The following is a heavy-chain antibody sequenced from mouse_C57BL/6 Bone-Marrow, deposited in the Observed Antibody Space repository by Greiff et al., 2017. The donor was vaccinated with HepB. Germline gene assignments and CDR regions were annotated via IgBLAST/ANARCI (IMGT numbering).Heavy chain of an antibody. J-gene: IGHJ1*03. CDR1: GYTFTDYY. CDR2: IYPGSGNT. D-gene: IGHD2-2*01. CDR3: ARWFYWYFDV. V-gene: IGHV1-76*01. Sequence: QVQLKESGAELVRPGASVKLSCKASGYTFTDYYINWVKQRPGQGLEWIARIYPGSGNTYYNEKFKGKATLTAEKSSSTAYMQLSSLTSEDSAVYFCARWFYWYFDVWGTGTTVTVSS.